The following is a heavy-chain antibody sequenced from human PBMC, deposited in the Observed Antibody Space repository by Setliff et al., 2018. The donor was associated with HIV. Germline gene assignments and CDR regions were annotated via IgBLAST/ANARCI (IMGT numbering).Heavy chain of an antibody. CDR1: DSGTYY. Sequence: TLSLTCTVSDSGTYYWSWIRQPAGKGLEWIGRVSSRGDTNYNPSLKSRVTISVDTSKNHFSLKLNSVTAADTAVYYCARAPGPYGDYNWFDPWGQGALVTVSS. CDR2: VSSRGDT. CDR3: ARAPGPYGDYNWFDP. D-gene: IGHD4-17*01. J-gene: IGHJ5*02. V-gene: IGHV4-61*02.